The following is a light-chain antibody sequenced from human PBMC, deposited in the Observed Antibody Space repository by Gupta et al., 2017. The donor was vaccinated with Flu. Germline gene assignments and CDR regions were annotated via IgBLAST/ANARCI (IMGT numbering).Light chain of an antibody. CDR2: RSD. Sequence: QSVLTQPPSASGTPGQRVTISCSGTTSNIGNNFVFWYQQLSGAAPKLLIYRSDQRPSGVPDRFSGSRSGTSSSLAISGLRSEDEGDYYCATWDDSLSEWVFGGGTKLTVL. V-gene: IGLV1-47*01. CDR1: TSNIGNNF. CDR3: ATWDDSLSEWV. J-gene: IGLJ3*02.